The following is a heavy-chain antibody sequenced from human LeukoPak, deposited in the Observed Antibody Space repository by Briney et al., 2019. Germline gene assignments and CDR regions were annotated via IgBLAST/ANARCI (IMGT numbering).Heavy chain of an antibody. CDR3: ARVYSYGFDY. CDR1: GFTFSSYN. J-gene: IGHJ4*02. Sequence: PGGSLRLSCAASGFTFSSYNMNWARHAPGEGLEWISFITSTSRAIYYADSVKGRFTISRDNAKNSLYLQMNSLRAEDTAVYYCARVYSYGFDYWGQGTLVTVSS. CDR2: ITSTSRAI. D-gene: IGHD5-18*01. V-gene: IGHV3-48*01.